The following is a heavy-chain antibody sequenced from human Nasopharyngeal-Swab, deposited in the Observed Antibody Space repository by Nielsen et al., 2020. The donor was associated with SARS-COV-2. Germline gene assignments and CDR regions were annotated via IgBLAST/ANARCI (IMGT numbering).Heavy chain of an antibody. CDR3: AKDSVYY. V-gene: IGHV3-30*18. CDR2: ISSDGSNE. J-gene: IGHJ4*02. Sequence: WIRQPPGKGLEWVALISSDGSNEYYADSVKGRFTISRDNSKNTLYLEMNSLRAEDTAVYYCAKDSVYYWGQGTLVTVSS.